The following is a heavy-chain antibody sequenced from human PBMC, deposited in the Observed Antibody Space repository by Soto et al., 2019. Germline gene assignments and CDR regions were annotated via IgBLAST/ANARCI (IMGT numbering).Heavy chain of an antibody. CDR2: IYYSGST. CDR3: ARDSSRWYSGGNRFDP. J-gene: IGHJ5*02. Sequence: PSETLSLTCTVSGGSISRGGYYWSWIRQHPGKGLEWIGYIYYSGSTYYNPSLKSRVTISVDTSKNQFSLKLSSVTAADTAVYYCARDSSRWYSGGNRFDPWRQGTLVTVSA. D-gene: IGHD6-19*01. V-gene: IGHV4-31*03. CDR1: GGSISRGGYY.